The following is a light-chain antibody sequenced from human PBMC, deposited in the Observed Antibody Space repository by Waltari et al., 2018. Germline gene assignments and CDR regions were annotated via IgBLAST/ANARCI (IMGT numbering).Light chain of an antibody. CDR2: LGS. CDR3: MQTLQTPFT. CDR1: QSLLHSNGYNY. Sequence: DSVMTQSPRSLPVTPGEPASISCRPSQSLLHSNGYNYLDWFLQKPGQSPQLLIYLGSNRASGVPDRFSGSGSGTDFTLKISRVEADDVGVYYCMQTLQTPFTFGPGTKVDIK. J-gene: IGKJ3*01. V-gene: IGKV2-28*01.